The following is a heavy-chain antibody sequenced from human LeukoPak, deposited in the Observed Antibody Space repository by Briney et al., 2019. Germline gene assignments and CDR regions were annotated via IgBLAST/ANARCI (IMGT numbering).Heavy chain of an antibody. J-gene: IGHJ3*02. CDR1: XX. V-gene: IGHV4-31*02. CDR3: ARVEADAFDI. Sequence: XXWSWIRXHXXKGLEWIGYIYYSGSTYYNPSLKSRVTISVDTSKNQFSLKLSSVTAADTAVYYCARVEADAFDIWGQGTMVTVSS. CDR2: IYYSGST.